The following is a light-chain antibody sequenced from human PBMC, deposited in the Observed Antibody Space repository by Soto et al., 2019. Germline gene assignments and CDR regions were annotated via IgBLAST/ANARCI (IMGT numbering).Light chain of an antibody. V-gene: IGKV3-20*01. J-gene: IGKJ4*01. CDR1: ESVSDNY. Sequence: EIVLTQSPGTLSLSPGERATLSCRARESVSDNYLAWYQQRSGQAPRLVIYGASSRASAVPDRLSCSGSGADFTLTISRLEPEDFAVYYCQQYGSSPLTFGGGTKVEIK. CDR2: GAS. CDR3: QQYGSSPLT.